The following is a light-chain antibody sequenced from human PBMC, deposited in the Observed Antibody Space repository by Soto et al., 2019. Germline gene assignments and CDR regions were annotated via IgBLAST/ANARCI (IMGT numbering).Light chain of an antibody. J-gene: IGKJ1*01. CDR3: QQYHRYST. Sequence: DIQMTQSPSTLSASVGDRVTITCRASQSISSWLAWYQQKPGKAPKLLIYKASSLESGVPSRFSGSASGTEFTLTISSLESDDFATYYCQQYHRYSTFGQGTKVDIK. CDR2: KAS. V-gene: IGKV1-5*03. CDR1: QSISSW.